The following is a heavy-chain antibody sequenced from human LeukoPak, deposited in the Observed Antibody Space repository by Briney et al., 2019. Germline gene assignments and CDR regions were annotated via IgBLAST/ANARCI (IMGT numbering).Heavy chain of an antibody. Sequence: PSETLSLTCAVYGGSFSGYYWSWIRQPPGKGLEWIGEINHSGSTNYNPSLKSRVTISVDTSENQFSLKLSSVTAADTAVYYCARFSGKITMVRGVFFDPWGQGTLVTVPS. CDR3: ARFSGKITMVRGVFFDP. D-gene: IGHD3-10*01. J-gene: IGHJ5*02. V-gene: IGHV4-34*01. CDR1: GGSFSGYY. CDR2: INHSGST.